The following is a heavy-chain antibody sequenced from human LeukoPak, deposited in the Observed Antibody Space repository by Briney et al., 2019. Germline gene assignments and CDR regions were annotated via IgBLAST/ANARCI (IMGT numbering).Heavy chain of an antibody. V-gene: IGHV4-34*01. CDR3: ARTHERPKYSYGYGPYYFDY. CDR2: INHSGST. CDR1: GGSFSGYY. D-gene: IGHD5-18*01. Sequence: SETLSLTCAVYGGSFSGYYWSWIRQPPGKGLEWMGEINHSGSTNYNPSLKSRVTISVDTSKNQFSLKLSSVTAADTAVYYCARTHERPKYSYGYGPYYFDYWGQGTLVTVSS. J-gene: IGHJ4*02.